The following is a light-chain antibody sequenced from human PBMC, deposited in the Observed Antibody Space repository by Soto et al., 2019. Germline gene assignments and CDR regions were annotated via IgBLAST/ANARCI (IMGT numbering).Light chain of an antibody. J-gene: IGLJ2*01. CDR3: SSYTTSNNLV. V-gene: IGLV2-14*03. CDR2: DVT. CDR1: SSDVGAYNF. Sequence: QSALTQPASVSGSPGQSITISCTGTSSDVGAYNFVSWYQQHPGKAPKLMIYDVTNRPSGVSSRSSGSKSGNTASLAISGLQAEDEADYYCSSYTTSNNLVFGGGTKGTVL.